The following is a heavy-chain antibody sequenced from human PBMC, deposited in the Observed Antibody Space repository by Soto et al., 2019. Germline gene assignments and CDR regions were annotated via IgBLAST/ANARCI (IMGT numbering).Heavy chain of an antibody. CDR3: ARGGLYSSSWYYYYGMDV. J-gene: IGHJ6*02. CDR1: GYTFTGYY. Sequence: QVQLVQSGAEVKKPGASVKVSCKASGYTFTGYYMHWVRQAPGRGLEWMGWINPNSGGTNYAQKFQGWVTMTRDTSISTAYMELSRLRSDDTAVYYCARGGLYSSSWYYYYGMDVWGQGTTVTVSS. CDR2: INPNSGGT. D-gene: IGHD6-13*01. V-gene: IGHV1-2*04.